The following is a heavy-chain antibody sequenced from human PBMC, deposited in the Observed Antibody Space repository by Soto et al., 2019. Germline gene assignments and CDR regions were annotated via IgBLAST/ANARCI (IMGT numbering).Heavy chain of an antibody. CDR1: GFTFSSYA. V-gene: IGHV3-23*01. Sequence: GESLKISCAASGFTFSSYAMSWVRQAPGKGLEWVSAISGSGGSTYYADSVKGRFTISRDNSKNTLYLQMNSLRAEDTAVYYCAKAGAYYYDSSGYYYFDYWGQGTLVTVSS. D-gene: IGHD3-22*01. CDR2: ISGSGGST. CDR3: AKAGAYYYDSSGYYYFDY. J-gene: IGHJ4*02.